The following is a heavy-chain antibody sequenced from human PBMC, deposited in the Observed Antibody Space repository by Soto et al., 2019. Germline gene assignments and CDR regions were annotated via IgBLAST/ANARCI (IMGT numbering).Heavy chain of an antibody. CDR2: IYYSGST. J-gene: IGHJ5*02. D-gene: IGHD3-9*01. V-gene: IGHV4-39*01. CDR3: ARHWDYDILTGAWFDP. Sequence: SETLSLTCTVSGGSISSSSYYWGWIHQPPGKGLEWIGSIYYSGSTYYNPSLKSRVTISVDTSKNQFSLKLSSVTAADTAVYYCARHWDYDILTGAWFDPWGQGTLVTVSS. CDR1: GGSISSSSYY.